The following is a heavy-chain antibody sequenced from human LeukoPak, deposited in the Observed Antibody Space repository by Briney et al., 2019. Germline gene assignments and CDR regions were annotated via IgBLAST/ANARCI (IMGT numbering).Heavy chain of an antibody. CDR2: TSDRGDYT. V-gene: IGHV3-23*01. D-gene: IGHD1-7*01. CDR3: ARKAQYNGHYPLDY. Sequence: PGGSLRLSCAASGFTFTSYSMSWVRQAPGKGLEWVSGTSDRGDYTYYADSVKGRFTISRDSSKNTLFLQMNSLRAEDTALYFCARKAQYNGHYPLDYWGQGTLSPSPQ. J-gene: IGHJ4*02. CDR1: GFTFTSYS.